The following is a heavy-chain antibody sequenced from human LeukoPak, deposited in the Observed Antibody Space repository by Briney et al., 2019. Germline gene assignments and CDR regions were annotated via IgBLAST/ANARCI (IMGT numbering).Heavy chain of an antibody. CDR3: ARIARYDILTGYPDY. D-gene: IGHD3-9*01. CDR1: GFTFSSYA. J-gene: IGHJ4*02. CDR2: INWNGGST. V-gene: IGHV3-20*04. Sequence: GGSLRLSCAASGFTFSSYAMSWVRQAPGKGLEWVSGINWNGGSTGYADSVKGRFTISRDNAKNSLYLQMNSLRAEDTAFYYCARIARYDILTGYPDYWGQGTLVTVSS.